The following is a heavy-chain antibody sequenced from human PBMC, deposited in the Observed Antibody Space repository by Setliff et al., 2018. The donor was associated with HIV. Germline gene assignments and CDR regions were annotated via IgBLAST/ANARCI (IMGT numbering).Heavy chain of an antibody. V-gene: IGHV4-38-2*01. Sequence: PSETLSLTCAVSGFSISSGYYWGWIRQPPGKGLEWIGSIYFTGRTYYNPSLKSRVTISVDTSKNQFSLKLSSVTAADTAVYYCARVGDYGSGGWFDPWGQGTLVTVSS. J-gene: IGHJ5*02. CDR3: ARVGDYGSGGWFDP. CDR1: GFSISSGYY. CDR2: IYFTGRT. D-gene: IGHD3-10*01.